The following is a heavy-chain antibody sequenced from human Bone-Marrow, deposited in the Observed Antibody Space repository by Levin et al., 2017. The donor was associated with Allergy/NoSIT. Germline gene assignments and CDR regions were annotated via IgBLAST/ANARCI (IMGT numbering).Heavy chain of an antibody. CDR1: GDSISRGDYY. CDR2: INNSGST. J-gene: IGHJ5*02. D-gene: IGHD3-10*01. CDR3: ARDRMVRAVIKRWFDP. Sequence: ASETLSLTCTVSGDSISRGDYYWTWIRQHPGKGLEWIGYINNSGSTYYNPSLKSRVTMSVDTSKNQFSLRLNSVTAADTAMYVCARDRMVRAVIKRWFDPWGQGTLVTVSS. V-gene: IGHV4-31*03.